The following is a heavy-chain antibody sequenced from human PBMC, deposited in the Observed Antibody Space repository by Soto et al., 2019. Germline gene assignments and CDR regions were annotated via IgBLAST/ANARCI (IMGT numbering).Heavy chain of an antibody. Sequence: GGSLRLSCAASGFSFSNAWMCWVRQAPGKGLDWVGRIKSKTDGGTTDYAAPVKGRFTISRDDSKNTLYLQMNSLKTEDTAVYYCARVMDGDYVPTWWYFDLWGQGTPVTVSS. CDR2: IKSKTDGGTT. CDR1: GFSFSNAW. V-gene: IGHV3-15*01. CDR3: ARVMDGDYVPTWWYFDL. D-gene: IGHD4-17*01. J-gene: IGHJ2*01.